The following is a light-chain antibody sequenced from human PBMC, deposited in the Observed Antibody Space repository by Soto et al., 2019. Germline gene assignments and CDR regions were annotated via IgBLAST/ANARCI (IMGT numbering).Light chain of an antibody. CDR3: GTWDTTLNVGV. V-gene: IGLV1-51*01. CDR2: DNN. J-gene: IGLJ2*01. Sequence: QSVLTQPPSVSAASGQKVIMSCSGSRSNIGNNYVSWYQLLPGTAPKLLIYDNNQRPSGIPDRFSGSKSVTSATLAITGLQTGDEADYYCGTWDTTLNVGVFGGGTKLTVL. CDR1: RSNIGNNY.